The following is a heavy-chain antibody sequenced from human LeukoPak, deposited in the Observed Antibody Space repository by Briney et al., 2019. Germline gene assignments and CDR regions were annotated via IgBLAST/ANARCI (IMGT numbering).Heavy chain of an antibody. V-gene: IGHV6-1*01. Sequence: SQTLSLTCAISGDSVSSGRAAWNWIRQSPSRGLEWLGRTYYRSQWYYDSAVSVQSRITINPDTSKNQFSLQLNSVTPEDTAVYYCARDSWDRGRGFDYWGQGTLVTVSS. CDR2: TYYRSQWYY. J-gene: IGHJ4*02. CDR1: GDSVSSGRAA. D-gene: IGHD1-26*01. CDR3: ARDSWDRGRGFDY.